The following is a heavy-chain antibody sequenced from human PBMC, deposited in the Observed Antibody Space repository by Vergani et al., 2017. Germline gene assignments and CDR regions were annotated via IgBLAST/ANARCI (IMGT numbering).Heavy chain of an antibody. J-gene: IGHJ3*02. V-gene: IGHV4-59*08. CDR3: ARHGPLYSSSPGGDAFDI. CDR2: IYYSGST. CDR1: GGSLSSYY. Sequence: QVQLPESGPGLVKPSETLSLTCTVSGGSLSSYYWSWIRQPPGKGLEWIGYIYYSGSTNYNPSLKSRVTISVDTSKNQFSLKLSSVTAADTAVYYCARHGPLYSSSPGGDAFDIWGQGTMVTVSS. D-gene: IGHD6-6*01.